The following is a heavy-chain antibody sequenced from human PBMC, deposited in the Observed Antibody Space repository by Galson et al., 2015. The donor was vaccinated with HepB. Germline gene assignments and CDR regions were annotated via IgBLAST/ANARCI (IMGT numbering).Heavy chain of an antibody. CDR3: ARRYYYDSSGYYYRYFDL. CDR2: ISAYNGNT. V-gene: IGHV1-18*04. CDR1: GYTFTSYG. D-gene: IGHD3-22*01. Sequence: SVKVSCKASGYTFTSYGISWVRQAPGQGLEWMGWISAYNGNTNYAQKLQGGVTMTTDTSTSTAYMELRSLRSDDTAVYYCARRYYYDSSGYYYRYFDLWGRGTLVTVSS. J-gene: IGHJ2*01.